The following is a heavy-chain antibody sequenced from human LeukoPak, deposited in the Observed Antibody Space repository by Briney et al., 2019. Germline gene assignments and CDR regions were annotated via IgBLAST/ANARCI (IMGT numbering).Heavy chain of an antibody. J-gene: IGHJ3*01. CDR3: ARDGGYCSSTNCYLGV. D-gene: IGHD2-2*01. Sequence: GGSLRLSCAASGFTFDDYAMHWVRQAPGKGLEWVSGISWNSGSIGYADSVKGRFTISRDNAKNSLYLQMNSLRAEDTAVYYCARDGGYCSSTNCYLGVWGQGTMVTVSS. CDR2: ISWNSGSI. CDR1: GFTFDDYA. V-gene: IGHV3-9*01.